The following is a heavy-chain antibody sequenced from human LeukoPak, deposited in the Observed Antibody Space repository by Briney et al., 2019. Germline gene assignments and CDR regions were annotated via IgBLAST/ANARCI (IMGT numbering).Heavy chain of an antibody. J-gene: IGHJ4*02. CDR1: GFTLSNSW. D-gene: IGHD3-3*01. CDR2: TNGDGNDI. V-gene: IGHV3-74*01. CDR3: AKDHRSITIFGAGDY. Sequence: GGSLRLSCAVSGFTLSNSWMHWVRQAPGKGLVWVARTNGDGNDISYADSVKGRFTISRDNSKNTLYLQMNNLRAEDTAVYYCAKDHRSITIFGAGDYWGQGTLVTVSS.